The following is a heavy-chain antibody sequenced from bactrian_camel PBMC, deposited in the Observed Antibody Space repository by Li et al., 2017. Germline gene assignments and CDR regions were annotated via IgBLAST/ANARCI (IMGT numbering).Heavy chain of an antibody. D-gene: IGHD5*01. J-gene: IGHJ4*01. CDR2: IYTGDDST. CDR3: AAALGYLRCPDERWFGY. Sequence: HVQLVESGGGSVQAGGSLRLSCTASGIQRKGYCLGWFRQVPGKDRVRVAAIYTGDDSTYYSDFAKGRFTISKDSGKNTLYLQMNSLKPEDTAVYYCAAALGYLRCPDERWFGYWCQGTQVTVS. V-gene: IGHV3S1*01. CDR1: GIQRKGYC.